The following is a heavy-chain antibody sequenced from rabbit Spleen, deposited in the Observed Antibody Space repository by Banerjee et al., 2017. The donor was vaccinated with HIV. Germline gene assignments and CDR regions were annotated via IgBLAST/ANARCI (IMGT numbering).Heavy chain of an antibody. Sequence: QSLEESGGGLVKPGASLTLTCKASGFSFNSGYDMCWVRQAPGKGLEWVACAYAGSSGSTYSATWAKGRFTISKSSSTTVTLQMTGLTAADTATYFCARDAGTSFSTYGMDLWGPGTLVPS. CDR3: ARDAGTSFSTYGMDL. V-gene: IGHV1S40*01. D-gene: IGHD8-1*01. CDR2: AYAGSSGST. J-gene: IGHJ6*01. CDR1: GFSFNSGYD.